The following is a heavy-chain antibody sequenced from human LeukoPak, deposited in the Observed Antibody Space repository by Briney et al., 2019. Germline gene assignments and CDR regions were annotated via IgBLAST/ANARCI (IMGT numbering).Heavy chain of an antibody. D-gene: IGHD3-10*01. J-gene: IGHJ3*02. V-gene: IGHV3-33*01. Sequence: GRSLRLSCAASGFTFGAYGMHWVRQAPGKGLEWVAVIWYDGSNQYYVGSVKGRFTISRDNSKNTVHLQMNSLRVEDTAVYYCAGEQYGSDDALDIWGQGTMVTVSS. CDR1: GFTFGAYG. CDR2: IWYDGSNQ. CDR3: AGEQYGSDDALDI.